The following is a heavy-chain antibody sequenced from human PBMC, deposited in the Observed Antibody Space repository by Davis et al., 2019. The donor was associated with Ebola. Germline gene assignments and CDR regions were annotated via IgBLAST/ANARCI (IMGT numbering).Heavy chain of an antibody. V-gene: IGHV4-59*11. CDR1: GGSLRGHY. CDR3: ARVLGNGDLLLDY. Sequence: MPSETLSLTCAVYGGSLRGHYWSWFRQSPGKGLEWIGYIYHSGSTIYNPSLKSRVTISLDISKNQFSLKLNSVTAADTALYYCARVLGNGDLLLDYWGQGTLVTVSS. J-gene: IGHJ4*02. CDR2: IYHSGST. D-gene: IGHD4-17*01.